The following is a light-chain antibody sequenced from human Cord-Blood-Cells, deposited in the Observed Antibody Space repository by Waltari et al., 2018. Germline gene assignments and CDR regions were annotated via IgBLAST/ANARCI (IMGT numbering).Light chain of an antibody. CDR1: SSDVGGYNY. CDR2: EVS. V-gene: IGLV2-8*01. Sequence: QSALTQPPSASGAPGQSVTISCPGTSSDVGGYNYVLWYQQHPGTAPKPLIYEVSKRPSGVPDRFSGSKSRNTASLTVSGLQAEDEADYYCSSYAGSNNLVFGGGTKLTVL. CDR3: SSYAGSNNLV. J-gene: IGLJ2*01.